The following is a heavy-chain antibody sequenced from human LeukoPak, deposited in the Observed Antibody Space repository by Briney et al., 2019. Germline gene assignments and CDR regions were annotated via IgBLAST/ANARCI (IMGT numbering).Heavy chain of an antibody. V-gene: IGHV1-2*02. Sequence: ASVKVSCKASGYTFADYYMHWVRQAPGQGLEWMGWINPDSGATIYAQNFQGRVTMTRDTSISTAYMELSSLRSDDTAVYYCARVDTVMVIKTDYCGQGTLVTVSS. J-gene: IGHJ4*02. D-gene: IGHD5-18*01. CDR2: INPDSGAT. CDR1: GYTFADYY. CDR3: ARVDTVMVIKTDY.